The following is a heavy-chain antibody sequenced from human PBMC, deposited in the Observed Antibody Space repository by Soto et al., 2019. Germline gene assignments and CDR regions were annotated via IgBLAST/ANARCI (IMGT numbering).Heavy chain of an antibody. CDR1: GFTFSSYA. J-gene: IGHJ4*02. CDR2: ISHDGSNK. Sequence: QVQLVESGGGVVQPGRSLRLSCAASGFTFSSYAMHWVRQAPGKGLEWVAVISHDGSNKYYADSVKGRFTISRDNAKNSLYLQMNSLRAEDTAVYYCARDLSTFTIFGVWGQGTLVTVSS. D-gene: IGHD3-3*01. CDR3: ARDLSTFTIFGV. V-gene: IGHV3-30-3*01.